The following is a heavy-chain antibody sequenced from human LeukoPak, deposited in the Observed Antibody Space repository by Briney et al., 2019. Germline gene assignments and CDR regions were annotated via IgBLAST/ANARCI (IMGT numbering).Heavy chain of an antibody. CDR3: ARDRGGGYYLDAFDI. Sequence: ASVKVSCKASGYTFTSYGISWVRQAPGQGLEWMGWISAYNGNTNYAQKLQGRVTMTTDTSTSTAYMELRSLRSDDTAVYYCARDRGGGYYLDAFDIWGQGTMVTVSS. J-gene: IGHJ3*02. CDR2: ISAYNGNT. CDR1: GYTFTSYG. V-gene: IGHV1-18*01. D-gene: IGHD3-22*01.